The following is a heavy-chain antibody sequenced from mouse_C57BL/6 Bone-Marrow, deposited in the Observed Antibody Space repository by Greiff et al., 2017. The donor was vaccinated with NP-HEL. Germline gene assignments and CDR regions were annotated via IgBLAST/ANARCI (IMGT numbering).Heavy chain of an antibody. CDR3: ARWGMAY. J-gene: IGHJ3*01. Sequence: QVQLQQPGAELVKPGASVKLSGKAEGYKVTRQGRKWGKKRRGEVGKWIGMIHPNSGSTNYNEKFKSKATLTVDKSSSTAYMQLRSLTSEDSAVYYCARWGMAYWGQGTLVTVSA. CDR1: GYKVTRQG. D-gene: IGHD2-10*02. CDR2: IHPNSGST. V-gene: IGHV1-64*01.